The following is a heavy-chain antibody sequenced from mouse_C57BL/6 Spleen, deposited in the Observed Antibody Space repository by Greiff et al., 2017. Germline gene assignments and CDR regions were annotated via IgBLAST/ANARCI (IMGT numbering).Heavy chain of an antibody. V-gene: IGHV3-6*01. CDR1: GYSITSGYY. D-gene: IGHD5-5*01. CDR2: ISYDGSN. Sequence: VQLQQSGPGLVKPSQSLSLTCSVTGYSITSGYYWNWIRQFPGNKLEWMGYISYDGSNNYNPSLKNRISITRDTSKNQFFLKLNSVTTEDTATYYCARDYPFDYWGQGTTLTVSS. J-gene: IGHJ2*01. CDR3: ARDYPFDY.